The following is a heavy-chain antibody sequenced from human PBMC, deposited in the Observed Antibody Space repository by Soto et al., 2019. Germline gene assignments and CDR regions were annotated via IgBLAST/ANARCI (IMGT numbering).Heavy chain of an antibody. CDR3: ATSGGHHFGTDV. CDR1: SFIFTSYG. D-gene: IGHD2-8*02. CDR2: ISGYNGNT. V-gene: IGHV1-18*01. Sequence: VASVKVSCKASSFIFTSYGINCVRQAPGQGLEWMGWISGYNGNTKYGQKFQDRVTLTADTSTATAFLEVRSLRGDDSAVYYCATSGGHHFGTDVWGKGTTVTV. J-gene: IGHJ6*04.